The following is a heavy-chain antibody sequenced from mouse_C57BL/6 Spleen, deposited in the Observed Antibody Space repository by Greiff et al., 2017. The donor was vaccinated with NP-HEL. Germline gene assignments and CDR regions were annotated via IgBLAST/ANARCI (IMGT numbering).Heavy chain of an antibody. V-gene: IGHV1-77*01. J-gene: IGHJ4*01. Sequence: QVQLKQSGAELVKPGASVKISCKASGYTFTDYYINWVKQRPGQGLEWIGKIGPGSGSTYYNEKFKGKATLTADKSSSTAYMQLSSLTSEDSAVYFCAREIYYYGSYYYAMDYWGQGTSVTVSS. CDR1: GYTFTDYY. CDR3: AREIYYYGSYYYAMDY. D-gene: IGHD1-1*01. CDR2: IGPGSGST.